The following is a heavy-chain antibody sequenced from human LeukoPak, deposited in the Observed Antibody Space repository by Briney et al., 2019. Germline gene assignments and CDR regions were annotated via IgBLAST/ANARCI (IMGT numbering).Heavy chain of an antibody. CDR3: AKGPTPYSSSWYYDWFDP. Sequence: PGGSLRLSCAASTFTFSNYWMSWVRQAPGKGLEWVASMKHDGSEKYYVDSVKGRFTISRDNSRNTLYLQMNSLRAEDTAVYYCAKGPTPYSSSWYYDWFDPWGQGTLVTVSS. CDR1: TFTFSNYW. CDR2: MKHDGSEK. V-gene: IGHV3-7*01. D-gene: IGHD6-13*01. J-gene: IGHJ5*02.